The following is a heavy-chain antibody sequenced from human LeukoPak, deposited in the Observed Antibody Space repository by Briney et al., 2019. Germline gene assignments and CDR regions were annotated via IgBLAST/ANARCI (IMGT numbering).Heavy chain of an antibody. J-gene: IGHJ4*02. Sequence: PSETLSLTCAVYGGSFSGYYWSWIRQPPGKGLEWIGEINHSGSTNYNPSLKSRVTISVDTSKNQFSLKLSSVTAADTAVYYCARAPLRPFQTYYDILTGYYDYWGQGTLVTVSS. V-gene: IGHV4-34*01. D-gene: IGHD3-9*01. CDR1: GGSFSGYY. CDR2: INHSGST. CDR3: ARAPLRPFQTYYDILTGYYDY.